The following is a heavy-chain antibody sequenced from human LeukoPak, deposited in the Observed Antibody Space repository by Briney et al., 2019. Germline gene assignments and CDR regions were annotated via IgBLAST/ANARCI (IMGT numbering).Heavy chain of an antibody. CDR3: AKGSYYDSSGSFYFDY. V-gene: IGHV3-23*01. D-gene: IGHD3-22*01. CDR1: GFTFSSYA. Sequence: PGGSLRLPCAASGFTFSSYAMSWVRQAPGKGLEWVSGISGSGDNTYYADSVKGRFTISRYNSKNTLYVQVNSLGTEDTAAYYCAKGSYYDSSGSFYFDYWGQGSLVTVSS. CDR2: ISGSGDNT. J-gene: IGHJ4*02.